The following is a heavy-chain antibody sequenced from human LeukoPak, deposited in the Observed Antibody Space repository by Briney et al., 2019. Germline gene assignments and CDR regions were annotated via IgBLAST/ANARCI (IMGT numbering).Heavy chain of an antibody. CDR1: GGSFSGYY. D-gene: IGHD6-6*01. Sequence: SETLSLTCAVYGGSFSGYYWSWIRQPPGKGLEWIGEINHSGSTNYNPSLKSRVTISVDTSKNQFSLKLSSVTAADTAVYYCARGSSIRTFDYWGQGTLVTVSS. CDR3: ARGSSIRTFDY. J-gene: IGHJ4*02. V-gene: IGHV4-34*01. CDR2: INHSGST.